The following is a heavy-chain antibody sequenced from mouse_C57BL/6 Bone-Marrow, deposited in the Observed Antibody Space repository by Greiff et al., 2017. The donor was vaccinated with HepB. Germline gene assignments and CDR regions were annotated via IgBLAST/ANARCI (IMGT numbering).Heavy chain of an antibody. V-gene: IGHV6-3*01. Sequence: EVKLVESGGGLVQPGGSMKLSCVASGFTFSNYWMNWVRQSPEKGLEWVAQIRLKSDNYATHYAESVKGRFTISRDDSKSSVYLQMNNLRAEDTGIYYCTGLYYYGSSRYFDVWGTGTTVTVSS. D-gene: IGHD1-1*01. J-gene: IGHJ1*03. CDR2: IRLKSDNYAT. CDR3: TGLYYYGSSRYFDV. CDR1: GFTFSNYW.